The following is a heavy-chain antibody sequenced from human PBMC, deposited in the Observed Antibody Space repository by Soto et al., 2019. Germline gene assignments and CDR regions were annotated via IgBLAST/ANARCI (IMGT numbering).Heavy chain of an antibody. V-gene: IGHV2-5*01. Sequence: QITLKESGPTLVKPTQTLTLTCTFSGFSLSTSGVAVGWIRQPPGKALEWLALIYWNDDKRYSPSLKSRLTITKDTSKNQVVLTMTNIDPVDTATYYCAHSEGERYCSSTSCLDWFDPWGQGTLVTVSS. CDR2: IYWNDDK. CDR3: AHSEGERYCSSTSCLDWFDP. D-gene: IGHD2-2*01. J-gene: IGHJ5*02. CDR1: GFSLSTSGVA.